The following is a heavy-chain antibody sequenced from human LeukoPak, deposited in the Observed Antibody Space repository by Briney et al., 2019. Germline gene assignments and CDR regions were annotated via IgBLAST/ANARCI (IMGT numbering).Heavy chain of an antibody. D-gene: IGHD6-13*01. J-gene: IGHJ1*01. CDR3: ARRATKSGIAAAGFQH. CDR1: GGSFSGYY. V-gene: IGHV4-34*01. CDR2: INHSGST. Sequence: SETLSLTCAVNGGSFSGYYWSWIRQPPGKGLEWIGEINHSGSTNYNPSLKSRVTISVDTSKNQFSLKLSSVTAADTAVYYCARRATKSGIAAAGFQHWGQGTLVTVSS.